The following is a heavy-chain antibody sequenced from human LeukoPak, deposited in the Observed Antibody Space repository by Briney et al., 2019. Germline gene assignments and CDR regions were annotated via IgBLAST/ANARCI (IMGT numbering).Heavy chain of an antibody. CDR1: GYTFTDYY. Sequence: ASVKTSCKVSGYTFTDYYMHWVQQAPGKGLEWMGLVDPEDGEKIYAEKFQGRVTITADTSTDTAYMELSSLRSEDTAVYYCATVGRWGSRVDYWGQGTLVTVSS. CDR2: VDPEDGEK. D-gene: IGHD7-27*01. V-gene: IGHV1-69-2*01. J-gene: IGHJ4*02. CDR3: ATVGRWGSRVDY.